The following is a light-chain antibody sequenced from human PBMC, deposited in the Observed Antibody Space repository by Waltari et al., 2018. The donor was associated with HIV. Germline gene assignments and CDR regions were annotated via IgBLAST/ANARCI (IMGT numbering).Light chain of an antibody. Sequence: QSALTQPASVSGSPGQSITISCTGTSSDVGGYNYVSWYQQHPGKAPKLMIYEVSKLPSGVSDRVSGSKSRNTASLTISGLQAADEGDYYCSSYTSSTILAFGEGTKLTVL. CDR2: EVS. V-gene: IGLV2-14*01. CDR3: SSYTSSTILA. J-gene: IGLJ2*01. CDR1: SSDVGGYNY.